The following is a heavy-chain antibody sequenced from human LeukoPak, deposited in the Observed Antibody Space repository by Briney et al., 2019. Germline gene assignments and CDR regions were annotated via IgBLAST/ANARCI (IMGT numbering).Heavy chain of an antibody. Sequence: ASVKVSCKASGYTFTGYYMHWVRQAPGQGLEWMGWINPNSGGTNYAQKFQGTVTMTRDTSISTAYMELSRLRSDDTAVYYCARGKQQLAKYFQHWGQGTLVTVSS. D-gene: IGHD6-13*01. CDR1: GYTFTGYY. V-gene: IGHV1-2*02. CDR2: INPNSGGT. J-gene: IGHJ1*01. CDR3: ARGKQQLAKYFQH.